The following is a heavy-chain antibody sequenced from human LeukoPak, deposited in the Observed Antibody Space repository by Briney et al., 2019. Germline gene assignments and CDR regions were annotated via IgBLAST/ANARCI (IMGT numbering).Heavy chain of an antibody. D-gene: IGHD2-15*01. CDR2: ISYDGSNK. CDR3: AKNGDRGAYCSGGTCYPYYYYYMDV. Sequence: GGSLRLSCAASGFTFSSYGMHWVRQAPGKGLEWVAVISYDGSNKYYADSVRGRFTISRDNSRNTLYLQMNSLRAEDTAIYYCAKNGDRGAYCSGGTCYPYYYYYMDVWGKGTTVTISS. V-gene: IGHV3-30*18. J-gene: IGHJ6*03. CDR1: GFTFSSYG.